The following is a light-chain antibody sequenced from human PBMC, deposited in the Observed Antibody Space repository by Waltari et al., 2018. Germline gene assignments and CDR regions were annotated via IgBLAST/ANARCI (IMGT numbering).Light chain of an antibody. CDR1: SSNIGAGYD. J-gene: IGLJ3*02. CDR3: QSYDSSLSGSGV. V-gene: IGLV1-40*01. Sequence: QSVLTQPPSVSGAPGQRVTISCTGSSSNIGAGYDVHWYQQLPGTAPKLLIHGNSSRPSGVPDRFSGSKSGTSASLAITGLQAEDEADYYCQSYDSSLSGSGVFGGGTKLTVL. CDR2: GNS.